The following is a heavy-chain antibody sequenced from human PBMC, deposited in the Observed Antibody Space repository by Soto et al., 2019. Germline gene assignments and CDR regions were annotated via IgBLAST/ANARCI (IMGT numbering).Heavy chain of an antibody. Sequence: QVQLVQAGAEVKKPGASVKVSCKASRYTFISYDINWVRQATGQGLEWMGWMNPKSANTGYAQNFQGRVTMTRTTSKSTAYVELRSLRSGVTAVYQCARSPSGETAVTPYYFAHRGKGTLVTVSS. CDR3: ARSPSGETAVTPYYFAH. V-gene: IGHV1-8*01. CDR2: MNPKSANT. CDR1: RYTFISYD. D-gene: IGHD4-4*01. J-gene: IGHJ4*02.